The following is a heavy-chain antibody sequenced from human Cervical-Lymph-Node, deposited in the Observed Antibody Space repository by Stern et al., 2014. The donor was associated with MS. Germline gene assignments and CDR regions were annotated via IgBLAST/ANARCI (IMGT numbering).Heavy chain of an antibody. CDR1: GYTFTSYY. V-gene: IGHV1-46*01. Sequence: VQLVESGAEVKKPGASVKVSCKASGYTFTSYYMHWVRQAPGQGLEWMGIINPSGGSTSYGQKFQGRVTMTRDTSTSTVYMELSSLRSEDTAVYYCAREVGLERLLDYWGQGTLVTVSS. CDR2: INPSGGST. CDR3: AREVGLERLLDY. J-gene: IGHJ4*02. D-gene: IGHD1-1*01.